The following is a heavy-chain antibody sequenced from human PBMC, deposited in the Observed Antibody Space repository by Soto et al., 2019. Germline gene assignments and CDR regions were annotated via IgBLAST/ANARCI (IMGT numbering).Heavy chain of an antibody. CDR2: ISSRANNYAT. V-gene: IGHV3-73*02. Sequence: EVQLVESGGGLVQPGGSLKLSCAASGFTFSGSAVHWVRQASGTGLEWVCRISSRANNYATAYAASVQGRFTIFRDDLKNTANRQMNSLKTENTAVYYCTNPQVYYGMDVWSQGTTVTFSS. J-gene: IGHJ6*02. CDR3: TNPQVYYGMDV. CDR1: GFTFSGSA.